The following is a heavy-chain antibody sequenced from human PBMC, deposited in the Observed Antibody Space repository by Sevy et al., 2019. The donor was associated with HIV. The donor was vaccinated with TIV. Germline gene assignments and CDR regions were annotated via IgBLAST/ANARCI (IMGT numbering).Heavy chain of an antibody. D-gene: IGHD4-17*01. CDR2: ISYDGSDT. CDR1: GFAFSNYYA. CDR3: ARPRANYVDHYFFYAMDV. J-gene: IGHJ6*02. V-gene: IGHV3-30-3*01. Sequence: GGSLRLSCAASGFAFSNYYAMHWVRQAPGKGLEWVALISYDGSDTYYADSVKGRFTVSRDNFKNTLFLQMNSLTTEDTAVHYCARPRANYVDHYFFYAMDVWGQGTTVTVSS.